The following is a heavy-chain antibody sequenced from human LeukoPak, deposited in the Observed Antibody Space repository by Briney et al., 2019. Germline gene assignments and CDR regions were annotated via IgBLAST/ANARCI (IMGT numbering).Heavy chain of an antibody. CDR1: GGSISGGGYY. CDR3: ARDGITIFGVVIIEWFDP. D-gene: IGHD3-3*01. V-gene: IGHV4-39*07. Sequence: SQTLSLTCTVSGGSISGGGYYWGWIRQPPGKGLEWIGSIYYSGSTYYNPSLKSRVTISVDTSKNQFSLKLSSVTAADTAVYYCARDGITIFGVVIIEWFDPWGQGTLVTVSS. J-gene: IGHJ5*02. CDR2: IYYSGST.